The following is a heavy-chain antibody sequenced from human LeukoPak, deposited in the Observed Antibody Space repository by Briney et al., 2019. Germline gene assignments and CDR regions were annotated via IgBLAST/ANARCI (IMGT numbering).Heavy chain of an antibody. V-gene: IGHV1-69*04. Sequence: SVKVSCKASGGTFSSYAISWVRQAPGQGLEWMGRIIPILGIANYAQKFQGRVTITADKSTSTAYMELSSLRSEDTAVYYCARDLHPVNYDYYCGMDVWGQGTMVTVSS. J-gene: IGHJ6*02. CDR3: ARDLHPVNYDYYCGMDV. CDR2: IIPILGIA. CDR1: GGTFSSYA. D-gene: IGHD4-11*01.